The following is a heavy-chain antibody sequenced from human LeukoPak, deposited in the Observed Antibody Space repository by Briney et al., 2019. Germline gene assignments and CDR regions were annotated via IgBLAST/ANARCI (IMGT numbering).Heavy chain of an antibody. V-gene: IGHV5-51*01. J-gene: IGHJ4*02. Sequence: GESLKISCKGSGYGFTNYWIAWVRQMPGEGLEWMGITHPGDSTTRYSPSFQGQVTISADKSINTAYLQWSSLRASDTAMYYCARSHGAYWGQGTLVTVSS. CDR1: GYGFTNYW. CDR3: ARSHGAY. CDR2: THPGDSTT. D-gene: IGHD4-17*01.